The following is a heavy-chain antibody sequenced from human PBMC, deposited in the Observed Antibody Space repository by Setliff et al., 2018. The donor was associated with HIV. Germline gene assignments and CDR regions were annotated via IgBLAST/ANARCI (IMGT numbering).Heavy chain of an antibody. CDR3: ARDLSSGWYGEEYFQH. CDR1: GYTFTGYY. CDR2: INPNSGGT. Sequence: ASVKVSCKASGYTFTGYYMHWVRQAPGQGLEWMGRINPNSGGTNYAQKFQGRVTMTRGTSISTAYMELSRLRSDDTAVYYCARDLSSGWYGEEYFQHWGQGTLVTVSS. D-gene: IGHD6-19*01. J-gene: IGHJ1*01. V-gene: IGHV1-2*06.